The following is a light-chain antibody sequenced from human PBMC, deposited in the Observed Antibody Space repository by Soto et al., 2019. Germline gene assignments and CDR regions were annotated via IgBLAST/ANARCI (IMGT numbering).Light chain of an antibody. CDR2: ETS. CDR3: QQRSNWPPIT. CDR1: QNIRSN. V-gene: IGKV3-11*01. Sequence: EIVMTHSPGTLSVSPWEIATLSCRASQNIRSNLAWYQQKPGQAPRLLIYETSIRAPGIPARFSGSGSGTDFTLTISSLEPEDFAVYYCQQRSNWPPITFGQGTRLEIK. J-gene: IGKJ5*01.